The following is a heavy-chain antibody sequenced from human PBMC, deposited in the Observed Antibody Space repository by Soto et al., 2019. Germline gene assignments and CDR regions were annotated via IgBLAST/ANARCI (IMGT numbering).Heavy chain of an antibody. CDR1: GGTISSYA. J-gene: IGHJ6*02. D-gene: IGHD6-6*01. Sequence: QVQLVQSGAEVKKPGSSVKVSCKASGGTISSYAISWVRQAPGQGLEWMGGIIPIFGTANYAQKFQGRVTITADKSTSTAYMELSSLRSEDTAVYYCARGYPRYSRSFLDYGMDVWGQGTTVTVSS. CDR3: ARGYPRYSRSFLDYGMDV. V-gene: IGHV1-69*06. CDR2: IIPIFGTA.